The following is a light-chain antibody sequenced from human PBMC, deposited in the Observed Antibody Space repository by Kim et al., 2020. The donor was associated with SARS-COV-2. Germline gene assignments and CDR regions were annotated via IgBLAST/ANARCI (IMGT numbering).Light chain of an antibody. J-gene: IGKJ1*01. Sequence: EVVLTQSPGTLSLSPGERGTLSCRASQSVSSNYLAWYQRKPGQAPMLLIYGASSRATGIPDRFSGSGSGTDFTLTISSLEPEDFAVYYCQQYAGSPWTFGQGTKVDIK. V-gene: IGKV3-20*01. CDR3: QQYAGSPWT. CDR1: QSVSSNY. CDR2: GAS.